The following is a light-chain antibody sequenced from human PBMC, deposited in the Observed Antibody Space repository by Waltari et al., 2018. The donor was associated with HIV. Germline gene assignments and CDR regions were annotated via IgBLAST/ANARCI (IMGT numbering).Light chain of an antibody. Sequence: DIVMTQSPDSLAVSLGEGATINCKSSKSVSYSSNNKTYLAWYQPKPGQPPKLLIYWTSTREAGVPDRFSGSGSGTDFTLTSSSLQAEDVAVYYCQQYHSTPYTFGQGTKLEIK. CDR3: QQYHSTPYT. CDR2: WTS. V-gene: IGKV4-1*01. J-gene: IGKJ2*01. CDR1: KSVSYSSNNKTY.